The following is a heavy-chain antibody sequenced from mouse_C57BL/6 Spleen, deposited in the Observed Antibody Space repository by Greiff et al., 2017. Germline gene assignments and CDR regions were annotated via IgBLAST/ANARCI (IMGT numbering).Heavy chain of an antibody. D-gene: IGHD2-1*01. J-gene: IGHJ3*01. CDR2: ISDGGSYT. V-gene: IGHV5-4*01. CDR3: ARVGLNYRGFAY. CDR1: GFPFSSYA. Sequence: EVQVVESGGGLVKPGGSLKISCAASGFPFSSYAMPWVRQTPEKRLEWVATISDGGSYTYYPDNVKGRFTNSRDNAKNNLYLQMSHLKSEDTAMYYCARVGLNYRGFAYWGQGTLVTVSA.